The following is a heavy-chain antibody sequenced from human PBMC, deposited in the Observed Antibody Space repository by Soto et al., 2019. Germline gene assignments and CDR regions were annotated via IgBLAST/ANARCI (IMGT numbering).Heavy chain of an antibody. CDR3: ARHVVTVVFDAFDI. D-gene: IGHD2-21*01. CDR2: IFDSGNA. CDR1: GGSINSYC. Sequence: PSETLSLTCTVSGGSINSYCWSWIRQPPGKGLEWIAYIFDSGNANYNPSLKSRVTISVDTSKNQFSLKLSSVTAADTAVYYCARHVVTVVFDAFDIWGQGTMVTVSS. V-gene: IGHV4-59*08. J-gene: IGHJ3*02.